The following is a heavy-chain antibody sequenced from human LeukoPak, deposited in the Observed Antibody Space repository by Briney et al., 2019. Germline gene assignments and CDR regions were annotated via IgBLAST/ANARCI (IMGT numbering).Heavy chain of an antibody. D-gene: IGHD6-19*01. CDR1: GGSFSGYS. CDR3: ARRTGWYWGYYFDY. Sequence: NASETLSLTCAVYGGSFSGYSWSWFRQPPGKGLEWIGEVIHGGSSNYNPSLKSRVTISIHTSKNQFSLNLTSVTAADTAFYYCARRTGWYWGYYFDYWGQGTLVTVSS. V-gene: IGHV4-34*12. J-gene: IGHJ4*02. CDR2: VIHGGSS.